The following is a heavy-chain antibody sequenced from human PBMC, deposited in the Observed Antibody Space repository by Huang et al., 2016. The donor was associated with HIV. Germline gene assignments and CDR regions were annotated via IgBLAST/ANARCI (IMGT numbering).Heavy chain of an antibody. CDR1: GFSFDSYR. J-gene: IGHJ4*02. Sequence: VQLVESGGGLVRPGGSLRLSCAASGFSFDSYRMTWVRQAPGKTLEWLAYMSRSGGNIYYADSVKGRFTISRDNARNSLFLQLSSLRVEDTAVYHCVRDAGGKNFWGQGTLVSVSS. D-gene: IGHD1-26*01. CDR2: MSRSGGNI. CDR3: VRDAGGKNF. V-gene: IGHV3-48*01.